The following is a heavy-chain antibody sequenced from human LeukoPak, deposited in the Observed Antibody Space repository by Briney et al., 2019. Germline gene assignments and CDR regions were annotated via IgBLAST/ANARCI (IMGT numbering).Heavy chain of an antibody. Sequence: GGSLRLSCAASGFTFSSYAMHWARQAPGKGLEWVSAISGSGGSTYYADSVKGRFTISRDNSKNTLYLQMNSLRAEDTAVYYCAKDQEYYDSSGYPTMDYWGQGTLVTVSS. J-gene: IGHJ4*02. CDR2: ISGSGGST. CDR1: GFTFSSYA. V-gene: IGHV3-23*01. CDR3: AKDQEYYDSSGYPTMDY. D-gene: IGHD3-22*01.